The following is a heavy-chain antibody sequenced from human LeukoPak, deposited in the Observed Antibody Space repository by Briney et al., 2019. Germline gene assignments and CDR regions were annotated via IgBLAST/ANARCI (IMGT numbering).Heavy chain of an antibody. CDR3: SRDARVLVPAYYYYYYMDV. V-gene: IGHV3-21*01. CDR1: GFTFNVYT. J-gene: IGHJ6*03. CDR2: ISSSGSDI. Sequence: GGSLRLSCAASGFTFNVYTMNWVRQAPGKGLEWVSSISSSGSDIYYAESVRGRFTISRDNAKNSLHLQMNSLRAEDSAVYYCSRDARVLVPAYYYYYYMDVWGKGTTVTVSS. D-gene: IGHD2-2*01.